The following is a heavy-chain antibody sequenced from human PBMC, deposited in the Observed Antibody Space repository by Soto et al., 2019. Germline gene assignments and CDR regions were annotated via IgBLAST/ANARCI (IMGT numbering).Heavy chain of an antibody. CDR1: GFTFRSFG. Sequence: LRLSCAAPGFTFRSFGMNWVRQAPGKGLEWVSSISSHSDYIYYADSVKGRFSISRDNAKNSVSLQMNSLRAEDTAVYYCARVLGSGLNWLDPWGQGTLVTVSS. V-gene: IGHV3-21*06. CDR3: ARVLGSGLNWLDP. D-gene: IGHD3-10*01. CDR2: ISSHSDYI. J-gene: IGHJ5*02.